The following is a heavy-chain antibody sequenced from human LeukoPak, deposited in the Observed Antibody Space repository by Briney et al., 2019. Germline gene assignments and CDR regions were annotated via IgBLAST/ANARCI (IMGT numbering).Heavy chain of an antibody. V-gene: IGHV3-30*07. CDR3: ARVARQGYRSYYYYMDV. D-gene: IGHD5-18*01. CDR1: GFTFSSYA. CDR2: ISYDGSNK. J-gene: IGHJ6*03. Sequence: GGSLRLSCAASGFTFSSYAMHWVRQAPGKGLEWVAVISYDGSNKYYADSVKGRFTISRDNSKNTLYLQMNSLRAEDTAVYYCARVARQGYRSYYYYMDVWGKGTTVTVSS.